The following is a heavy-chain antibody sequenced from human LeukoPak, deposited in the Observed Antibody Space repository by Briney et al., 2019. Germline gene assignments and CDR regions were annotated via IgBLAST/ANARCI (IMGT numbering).Heavy chain of an antibody. CDR2: IIPIFGTA. CDR3: ARDGVYGDYGPYYFDY. D-gene: IGHD4-17*01. CDR1: GGTFSSYA. Sequence: SVKVSCTASGGTFSSYAISWVRQAPGQGLEWMGGIIPIFGTANYAQKFQGRVTITADESTSTAYMELSSLRSGDTAVYYCARDGVYGDYGPYYFDYWGQGTLVTVSS. J-gene: IGHJ4*02. V-gene: IGHV1-69*13.